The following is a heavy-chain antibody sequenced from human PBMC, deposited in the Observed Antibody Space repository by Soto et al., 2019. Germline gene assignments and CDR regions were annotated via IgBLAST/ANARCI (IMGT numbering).Heavy chain of an antibody. CDR1: GGSIGGSNYF. V-gene: IGHV4-39*01. CDR2: IYSSGST. J-gene: IGHJ6*02. CDR3: TRRRFGXXXVTTMDV. Sequence: SETLSLTCTVSGGSIGGSNYFWGWIRQSPGTGLEWLGTIYSSGSTYYNPSLKSRITMSLDTSKNQFSLNLGSVTAADTAVYYCTRRRFGXXXVTTMDVWGPGTTVTVSS. D-gene: IGHD3-22*01.